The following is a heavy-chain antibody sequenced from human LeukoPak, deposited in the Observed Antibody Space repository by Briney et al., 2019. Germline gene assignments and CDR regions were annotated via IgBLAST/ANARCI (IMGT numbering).Heavy chain of an antibody. V-gene: IGHV3-23*01. CDR3: AKVGGSGSYRNYYFHY. CDR2: ISGSGGYT. CDR1: GFTFSSYG. D-gene: IGHD3-10*01. Sequence: GGSLRLSCAASGFTFSSYGMHWVRQAPGKGLEWVSGISGSGGYTYYADSVKGRFTISRDNSKNTLYLQMNSLRAEDTAIYYCAKVGGSGSYRNYYFHYWGQGTLVTVSS. J-gene: IGHJ4*02.